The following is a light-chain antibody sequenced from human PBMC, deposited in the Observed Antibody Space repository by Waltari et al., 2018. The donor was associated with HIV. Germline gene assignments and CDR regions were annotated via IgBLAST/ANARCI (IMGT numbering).Light chain of an antibody. CDR2: GAS. Sequence: ETVMTQSPATLSVSPGERATISCRASQSVGSNLAWYQQQPGQAPRLLIYGASTRATGIPARFSGSGSGTEFTLTISSLQSEDFAVYYCQQYNNWPPLTFGGGTKVEIK. CDR1: QSVGSN. J-gene: IGKJ4*01. CDR3: QQYNNWPPLT. V-gene: IGKV3-15*01.